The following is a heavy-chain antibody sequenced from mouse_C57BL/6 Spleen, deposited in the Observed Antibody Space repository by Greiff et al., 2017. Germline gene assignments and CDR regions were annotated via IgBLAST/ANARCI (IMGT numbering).Heavy chain of an antibody. CDR3: ASLGSSSDYFDY. J-gene: IGHJ2*01. V-gene: IGHV5-4*03. D-gene: IGHD1-1*01. Sequence: EVNLVESGGGLVKPGGSLKLSCAASGFTFSSYAMSWVRQTPEKRLEWVATISDGGSYTYYPDNVKGRFTISRDNAKNNLYLQMRHLKSEDTAMYYCASLGSSSDYFDYWGKGTTLTVSS. CDR1: GFTFSSYA. CDR2: ISDGGSYT.